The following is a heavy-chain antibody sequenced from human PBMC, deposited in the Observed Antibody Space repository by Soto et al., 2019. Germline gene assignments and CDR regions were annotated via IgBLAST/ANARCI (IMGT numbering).Heavy chain of an antibody. CDR2: ISSSTSHT. CDR3: ARGRGAAADYFDF. CDR1: GFTFSDYY. J-gene: IGHJ4*02. V-gene: IGHV3-11*05. D-gene: IGHD1-26*01. Sequence: QVQLVESGGGLVKPGGSLRLSCAVSGFTFSDYYKTWIRQAPEKALEWVSYISSSTSHTNYADSVKGRFTISRDNAKNSLFLQMNSLRAEDTAVYYCARGRGAAADYFDFWGQGTLVTVSS.